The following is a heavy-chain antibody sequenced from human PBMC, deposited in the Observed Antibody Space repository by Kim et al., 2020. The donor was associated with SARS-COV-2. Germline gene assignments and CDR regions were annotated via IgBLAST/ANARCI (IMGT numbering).Heavy chain of an antibody. Sequence: PSLKSRVTISVDTSKDRFSLKLSSVTAADTAVYYCASVCIAVAGSGFDYWSQGTLVTVSS. D-gene: IGHD6-19*01. J-gene: IGHJ4*02. CDR3: ASVCIAVAGSGFDY. V-gene: IGHV4-34*01.